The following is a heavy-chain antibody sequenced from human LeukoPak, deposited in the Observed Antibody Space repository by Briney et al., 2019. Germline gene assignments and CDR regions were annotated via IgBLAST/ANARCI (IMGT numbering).Heavy chain of an antibody. CDR1: GFTFSSYG. CDR3: AKDDFSGSSPYYYYYGMDV. V-gene: IGHV3-30*18. D-gene: IGHD1-26*01. Sequence: GGSLRLSCAASGFTFSSYGMHWVRQAPGKGLEWVAVISYDGSNKYYADSVKGRFTISRDNSKNTLYLQMNSLRAEDTAVYYCAKDDFSGSSPYYYYYGMDVWGQGTTVTVSS. J-gene: IGHJ6*02. CDR2: ISYDGSNK.